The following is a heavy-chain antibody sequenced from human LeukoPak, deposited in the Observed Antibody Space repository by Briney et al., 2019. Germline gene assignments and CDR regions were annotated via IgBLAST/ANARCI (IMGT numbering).Heavy chain of an antibody. V-gene: IGHV3-23*01. CDR3: AKAFREYGSSTYSSFDI. D-gene: IGHD6-13*01. CDR1: GYSFTTYW. CDR2: ITGTT. Sequence: GEFLKISCKGSGYSFTTYWIGWVRQAPGKGLQWVSTITGTTHYADSVRGRFTISRDNSKNILYLQMNSLSTEDTAIHYCAKAFREYGSSTYSSFDIWGQGTMVTVSS. J-gene: IGHJ3*02.